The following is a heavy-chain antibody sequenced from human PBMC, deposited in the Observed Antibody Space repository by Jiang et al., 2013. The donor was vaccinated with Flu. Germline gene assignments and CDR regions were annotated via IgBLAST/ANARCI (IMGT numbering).Heavy chain of an antibody. V-gene: IGHV7-4-1*01. D-gene: IGHD3-10*01. CDR3: ARDRGFGDPIINYYYYGMDV. J-gene: IGHJ6*02. Sequence: QSGSELKKPGASVKVSCKASGYTFSHFAINWVRQAPGHGLEWMGYIDTEKATQFLPRAYQDGMYFSLDTSVSTAFLQISNLRAEDTAVYYCARDRGFGDPIINYYYYGMDVWGQGTTVTVSS. CDR1: GYTFSHFA. CDR2: IDTEKAT.